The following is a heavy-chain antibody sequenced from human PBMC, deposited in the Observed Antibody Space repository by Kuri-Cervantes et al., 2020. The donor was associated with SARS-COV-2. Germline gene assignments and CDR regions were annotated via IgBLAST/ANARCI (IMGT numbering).Heavy chain of an antibody. CDR1: GFTFSSYW. J-gene: IGHJ4*02. CDR3: ARGGSYYQAFDY. V-gene: IGHV3-11*04. Sequence: LSLTCAASGFTFSSYWMSWIRQAPGKGLEWVSYISSSGCTIYYADSVKGRFTISRDNAKNSLYLQMNSLRAEDTAVYYCARGGSYYQAFDYWGQGTLVTVSS. D-gene: IGHD1-26*01. CDR2: ISSSGCTI.